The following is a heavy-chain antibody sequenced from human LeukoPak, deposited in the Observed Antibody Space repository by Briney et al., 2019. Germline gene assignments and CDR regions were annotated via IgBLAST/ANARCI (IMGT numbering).Heavy chain of an antibody. V-gene: IGHV4-59*01. CDR3: GRHEFSHFDY. Sequence: SETLSLTCTVSGGSISSYYWSWIRQPPGKGLEWIGYIYYSGSTNYNPSLKSRVTISVGTSKDQFSLKLSSVTAADEAVFYCGRHEFSHFDYWAQGTRVTVSS. CDR2: IYYSGST. J-gene: IGHJ4*02. CDR1: GGSISSYY.